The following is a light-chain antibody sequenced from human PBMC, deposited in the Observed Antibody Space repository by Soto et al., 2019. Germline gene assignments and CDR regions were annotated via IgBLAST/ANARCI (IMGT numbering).Light chain of an antibody. CDR2: GAY. J-gene: IGKJ3*01. V-gene: IGKV3-15*01. CDR1: QSVSSN. Sequence: VLTQSPATLSLSPGDSATLSCRASQSVSSNLAWYRQKPGQAPRLLSYGAYTRATGIPARFSGSGSGTEFTLTISSLQPEDFATYYCQQRYSTPPFTCGPGTKVDIK. CDR3: QQRYSTPPFT.